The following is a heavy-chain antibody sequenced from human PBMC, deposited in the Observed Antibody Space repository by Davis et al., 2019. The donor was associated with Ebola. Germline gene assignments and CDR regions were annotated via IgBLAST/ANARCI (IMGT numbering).Heavy chain of an antibody. CDR2: IKSKTDGGTT. CDR1: GFTFSNAW. Sequence: PGGSLRLSCAASGFTFSNAWMNWVRQAPGKGLEWVGRIKSKTDGGTTDYAAPVKGRFTISREDSKNTLFLQMNSLKTEGTAVYYCSTRTSSGWKLYGMDVWGQGTTVTVSS. CDR3: STRTSSGWKLYGMDV. V-gene: IGHV3-15*07. D-gene: IGHD6-19*01. J-gene: IGHJ6*02.